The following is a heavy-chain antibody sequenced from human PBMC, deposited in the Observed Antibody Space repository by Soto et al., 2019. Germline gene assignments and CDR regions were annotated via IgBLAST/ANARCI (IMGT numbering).Heavy chain of an antibody. CDR3: AKDSGSGHSDFDY. V-gene: IGHV3-23*01. CDR2: ITGSGGNT. J-gene: IGHJ4*02. CDR1: GFTFTRYS. D-gene: IGHD6-19*01. Sequence: GGSLRLSCAASGFTFTRYSMNWVRQAPGKGLEWVSAITGSGGNTYYADSVKGRLTISRDNSKTTLYVQMNSLRAEDTAVCYCAKDSGSGHSDFDYWGPGTLITVSS.